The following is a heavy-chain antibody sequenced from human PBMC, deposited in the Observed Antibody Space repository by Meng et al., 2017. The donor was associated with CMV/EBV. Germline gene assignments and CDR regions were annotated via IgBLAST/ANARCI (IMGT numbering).Heavy chain of an antibody. D-gene: IGHD6-6*01. CDR3: ARDYSGIAARPGFDP. CDR1: GGTFSSYA. Sequence: QGQVVQSGAEGKKPGSSVKVSCKASGGTFSSYAISWVRQAPGQGLEWMGGIIPIFGTANYAQKFQGRVTITADESTSTAYMELSSLRSEDTAVYYCARDYSGIAARPGFDPWGQGTLVTVSS. J-gene: IGHJ5*02. CDR2: IIPIFGTA. V-gene: IGHV1-69*12.